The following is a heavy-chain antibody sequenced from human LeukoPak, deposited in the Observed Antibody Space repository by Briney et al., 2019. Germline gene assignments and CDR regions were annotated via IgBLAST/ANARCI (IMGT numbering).Heavy chain of an antibody. D-gene: IGHD3-22*01. V-gene: IGHV3-48*02. CDR1: GFTFTIYG. Sequence: GGSLRLSCAASGFTFTIYGMNWLRQAPGKGLEWASYLSGRSDSIYYAESVKGRFTISRDNARNSLYLQMNSLRDEDTAVYYCARDFRYRDSSGYYSFDYWGQGTLVTVSS. CDR3: ARDFRYRDSSGYYSFDY. J-gene: IGHJ4*02. CDR2: LSGRSDSI.